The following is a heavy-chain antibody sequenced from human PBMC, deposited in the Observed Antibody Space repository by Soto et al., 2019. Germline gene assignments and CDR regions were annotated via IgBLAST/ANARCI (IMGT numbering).Heavy chain of an antibody. V-gene: IGHV1-69*12. CDR2: IIPFFGTA. CDR3: ASRYYYDTGGYYYDEGVY. CDR1: GGTFNSFA. J-gene: IGHJ4*02. D-gene: IGHD3-22*01. Sequence: QVQLVQSGAEVKKPGSSVKVSCKASGGTFNSFAISWVRQAPGQGLEWMGGIIPFFGTANYAQKFQGRVTITADESTRTSYMELSSLRSEDTAMYYCASRYYYDTGGYYYDEGVYWCQGTRVTVSS.